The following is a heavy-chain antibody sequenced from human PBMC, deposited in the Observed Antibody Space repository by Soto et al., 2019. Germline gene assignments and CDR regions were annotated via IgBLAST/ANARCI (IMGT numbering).Heavy chain of an antibody. CDR1: GYTFTSYG. Sequence: QVQLVQSGAEVKKPGASVKFSCKASGYTFTSYGISWVRQAPGQGLEWMGWISAYNGNTNYAQKLQGRVTMTTDTCTSTAYMELRSLRSDASAVYYYARDGYSTNFAYWGQGTLVTVSS. D-gene: IGHD6-13*01. CDR3: ARDGYSTNFAY. V-gene: IGHV1-18*01. CDR2: ISAYNGNT. J-gene: IGHJ4*02.